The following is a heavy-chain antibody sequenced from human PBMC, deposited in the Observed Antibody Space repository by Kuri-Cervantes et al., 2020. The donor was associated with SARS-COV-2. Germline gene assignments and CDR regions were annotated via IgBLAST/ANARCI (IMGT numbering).Heavy chain of an antibody. V-gene: IGHV3-30*18. CDR3: AKDRAGVHDF. CDR1: GFNFSTTD. D-gene: IGHD2-21*01. Sequence: GGSLRLSCVASGFNFSTTDMHWVRQAPGKGLEGVTFISSDGKNKKCMASGKGRFTISRDNCQNTLHLHMKSLRYEDTAIYYCAKDRAGVHDFWGQGTLVTVSS. CDR2: ISSDGKNK. J-gene: IGHJ4*02.